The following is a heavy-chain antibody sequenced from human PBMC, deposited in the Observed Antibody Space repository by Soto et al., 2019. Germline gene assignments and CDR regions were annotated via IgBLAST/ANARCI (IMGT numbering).Heavy chain of an antibody. CDR1: GGSISSSSYY. CDR3: ARHSGYYDILTGYSYWRPFDY. CDR2: IYYSGST. D-gene: IGHD3-9*01. Sequence: QLQLQESGPGLVKPSETLSLTCTVSGGSISSSSYYWGWIRQPPGKGLEWIGSIYYSGSTYYNPSLKSRVNISVDTSKNQFSLKLRSVTAADPAVYYCARHSGYYDILTGYSYWRPFDYWGQGTLVTVSS. V-gene: IGHV4-39*01. J-gene: IGHJ4*02.